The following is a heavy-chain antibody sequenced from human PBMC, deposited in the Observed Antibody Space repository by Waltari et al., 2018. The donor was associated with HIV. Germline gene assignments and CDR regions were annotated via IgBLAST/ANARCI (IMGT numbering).Heavy chain of an antibody. J-gene: IGHJ4*02. V-gene: IGHV4-34*01. Sequence: QVQLQQWGAGLLKPSETLSLTCAVYGASFSGYYWTWIRQPPGKGLEWIGEINHRGSTNSNPALKSRVTISVDTSKNQFSRKLSSVTAADTAVYYCARGSIVLVPAATNYFDYWGQGTLVTVSS. CDR2: INHRGST. CDR3: ARGSIVLVPAATNYFDY. D-gene: IGHD2-2*01. CDR1: GASFSGYY.